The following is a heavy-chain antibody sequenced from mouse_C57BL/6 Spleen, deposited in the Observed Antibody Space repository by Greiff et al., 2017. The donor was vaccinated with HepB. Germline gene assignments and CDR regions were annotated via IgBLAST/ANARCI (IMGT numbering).Heavy chain of an antibody. CDR2: IYPRSGNT. J-gene: IGHJ4*01. D-gene: IGHD2-4*01. Sequence: QVHVKQSGAELARPGASVKLSCKASGYTFTSYGISWVKQRTGQGLEWIGEIYPRSGNTYYNEKFKGKATLTADKSSSTAYMELRSLTSEDSAVYFCARHLIYYDYDGAMDYWGQGTSVTVSS. V-gene: IGHV1-81*01. CDR1: GYTFTSYG. CDR3: ARHLIYYDYDGAMDY.